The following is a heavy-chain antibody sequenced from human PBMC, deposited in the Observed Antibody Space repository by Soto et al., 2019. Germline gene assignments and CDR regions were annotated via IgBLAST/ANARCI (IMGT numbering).Heavy chain of an antibody. D-gene: IGHD1-7*01. CDR3: ARAMELDN. J-gene: IGHJ4*02. V-gene: IGHV1-2*02. Sequence: AASVKVSCKTSGYTFADYSLHWVRQAPGQGLEWMGWLIPNSGDTSYAEAFQGRVTMTRDPSISTAYMELSSLRSDDTAVYYCARAMELDNWGQGTLVTVSS. CDR1: GYTFADYS. CDR2: LIPNSGDT.